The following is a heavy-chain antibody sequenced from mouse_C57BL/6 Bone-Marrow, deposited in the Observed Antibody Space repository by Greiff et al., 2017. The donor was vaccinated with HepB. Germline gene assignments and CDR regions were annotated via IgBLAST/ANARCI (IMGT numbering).Heavy chain of an antibody. V-gene: IGHV1-39*01. J-gene: IGHJ4*01. D-gene: IGHD2-5*01. CDR1: GYSFTDYN. CDR2: INPNYGTT. Sequence: VQLQQSGPELVKPGASVKISCKASGYSFTDYNMNWVKQSNGKSLEWIGVINPNYGTTSYNQKFKGKATLTVDQSSSTAYMQLNSLTSEDSAVYYCASLNYSSYYYAMDYWGQGTSVTVSS. CDR3: ASLNYSSYYYAMDY.